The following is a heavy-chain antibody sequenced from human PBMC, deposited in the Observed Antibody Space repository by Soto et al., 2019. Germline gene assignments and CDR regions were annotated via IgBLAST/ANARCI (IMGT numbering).Heavy chain of an antibody. CDR3: ASVTFGGIVLAH. V-gene: IGHV4-59*01. CDR1: AASFSKYY. Sequence: SETLSLNCTVSAASFSKYYWTWIRQPPGKGLEWIGYIYFNGNTKYNPSLEGRLTISIDTSKKEFSLKLTSVTAADAAVYYCASVTFGGIVLAHWGQGTLVTVSS. J-gene: IGHJ4*02. D-gene: IGHD3-16*01. CDR2: IYFNGNT.